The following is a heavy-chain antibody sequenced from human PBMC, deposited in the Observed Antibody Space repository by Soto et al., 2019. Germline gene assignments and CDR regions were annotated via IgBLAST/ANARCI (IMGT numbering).Heavy chain of an antibody. CDR2: ISYDGSNK. J-gene: IGHJ3*02. Sequence: PGGSLRLSCAASGFTFSSYAMHGVRQAPGKGLEWVAVISYDGSNKYYADSVKGRFTISRDNSKNTLYLQMNSLRAEDTAVYYCARAGGMLGSSYYYDSSGPEQYAFDIWGQGTMVTVSS. D-gene: IGHD3-22*01. CDR3: ARAGGMLGSSYYYDSSGPEQYAFDI. CDR1: GFTFSSYA. V-gene: IGHV3-30-3*01.